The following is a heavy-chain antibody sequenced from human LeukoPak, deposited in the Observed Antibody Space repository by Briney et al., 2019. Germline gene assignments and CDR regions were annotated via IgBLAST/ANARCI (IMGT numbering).Heavy chain of an antibody. CDR3: ARESLDTAMAMMWGYYYYGMDV. V-gene: IGHV1-18*04. CDR2: ISAYNGNT. J-gene: IGHJ6*02. D-gene: IGHD5-18*01. CDR1: GYTFTSNY. Sequence: ASVKVSCKASGYTFTSNYIHWVRQAPGQGLEWMGWISAYNGNTNYAQKLQGRVTMTTDTSTSTAYMELRSLRSDDTAVYYCARESLDTAMAMMWGYYYYGMDVWGQGTTVTVSS.